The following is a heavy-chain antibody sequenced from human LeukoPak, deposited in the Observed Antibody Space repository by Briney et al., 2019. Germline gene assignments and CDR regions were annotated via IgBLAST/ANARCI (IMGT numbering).Heavy chain of an antibody. J-gene: IGHJ4*02. CDR2: IIPIFGTA. Sequence: SVKVSCKASGGTFSSYAISWVRQAPGQGLEWMGGIIPIFGTANYAQKFQGGVTITADESTSTAYMELSSLRSEDTAVYYCVSSSWYEGAFDYWGQGTLVTVSS. D-gene: IGHD6-13*01. V-gene: IGHV1-69*01. CDR1: GGTFSSYA. CDR3: VSSSWYEGAFDY.